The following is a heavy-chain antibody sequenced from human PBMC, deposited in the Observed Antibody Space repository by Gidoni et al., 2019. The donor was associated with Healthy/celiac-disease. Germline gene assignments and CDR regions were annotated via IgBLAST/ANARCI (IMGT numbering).Heavy chain of an antibody. J-gene: IGHJ5*02. CDR3: ARVKRVSGAAAAPGGFDP. Sequence: QGQLVQSGAEVKKPGDSGKVSWKASGYTFTSYALHWVRQAPGQRLEWMGWINDGNGNTKYSQKFQGRVTITSDTSASTAYMELSSLRSEDTAVYYCARVKRVSGAAAAPGGFDPWGQGTLVTVSS. D-gene: IGHD6-13*01. CDR1: GYTFTSYA. V-gene: IGHV1-3*01. CDR2: INDGNGNT.